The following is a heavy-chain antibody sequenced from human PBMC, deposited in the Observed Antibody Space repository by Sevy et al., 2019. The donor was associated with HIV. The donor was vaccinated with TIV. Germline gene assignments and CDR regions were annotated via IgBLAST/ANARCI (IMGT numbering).Heavy chain of an antibody. Sequence: ASVKVSCKASGYTFTGYYIHSVRQAPGQGLEWMGWINPSSGGTNYGQKFLGRVTMTRDTSISTAYMELNRLRSDDTAVYYCTRSVYGSGTYLNDYWGQRTLVTVSS. J-gene: IGHJ4*02. V-gene: IGHV1-2*02. CDR3: TRSVYGSGTYLNDY. CDR2: INPSSGGT. CDR1: GYTFTGYY. D-gene: IGHD3-10*01.